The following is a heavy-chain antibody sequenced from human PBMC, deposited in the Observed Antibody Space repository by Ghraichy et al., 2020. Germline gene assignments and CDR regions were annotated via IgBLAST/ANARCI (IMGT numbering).Heavy chain of an antibody. CDR3: ARGKYSTFDY. CDR1: GDSMSTNGVA. CDR2: TYYRSKWSS. J-gene: IGHJ4*02. Sequence: SQTLSLTCAISGDSMSTNGVAWNWIRQSPSRGLEWLGRTYYRSKWSSDSAISVKSRITVSPDTSKNQFSLQLNSVTPVDTAVYFCARGKYSTFDYWGQGTLVTVSS. D-gene: IGHD6-13*01. V-gene: IGHV6-1*01.